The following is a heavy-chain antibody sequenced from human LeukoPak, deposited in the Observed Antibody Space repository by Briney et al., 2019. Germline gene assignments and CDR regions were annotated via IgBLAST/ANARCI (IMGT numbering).Heavy chain of an antibody. D-gene: IGHD2-15*01. J-gene: IGHJ4*02. V-gene: IGHV3-48*03. CDR1: GFTFSSYE. CDR2: ISSSGSTI. CDR3: ATEGYCSGGSCYGDLDY. Sequence: GGSLRLSCAASGFTFSSYEMNWVRQAPGKGLEWVSYISSSGSTIYYADSVKGRFTISRDNAKNSLYLQMNSLRAEDTAVYYCATEGYCSGGSCYGDLDYWGQGTLVTVSS.